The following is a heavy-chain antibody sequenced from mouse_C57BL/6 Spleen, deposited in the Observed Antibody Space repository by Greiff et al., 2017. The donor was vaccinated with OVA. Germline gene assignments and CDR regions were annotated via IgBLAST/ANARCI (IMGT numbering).Heavy chain of an antibody. CDR2: IWSGGST. J-gene: IGHJ4*01. V-gene: IGHV2-2*01. Sequence: VQLQESGPGLVQPSQSLSITCTVSGFSFTSYGVHWVRQSPGKGLEWLGVIWSGGSTDYNAAFISRLSISKDNSKSQVFFKMNSLQADDTAIYYCARNSNYYGSSYGYAMDYWGQGTSVTVSS. CDR3: ARNSNYYGSSYGYAMDY. D-gene: IGHD1-1*01. CDR1: GFSFTSYG.